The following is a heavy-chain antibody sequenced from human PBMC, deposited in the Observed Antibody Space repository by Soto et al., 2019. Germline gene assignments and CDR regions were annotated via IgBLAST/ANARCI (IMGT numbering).Heavy chain of an antibody. CDR1: GFTFKNYA. V-gene: IGHV3-23*01. D-gene: IGHD3-22*01. Sequence: PWGSLRLSCAASGFTFKNYAMTWVRQDPGKGLEWVSIISDSGGGTYYADSVKGRFTISRDNSKNTLYLQMNSLRVEDTAVYYCAKEYDSSGNYIDYWGEGNLVPVSP. CDR3: AKEYDSSGNYIDY. CDR2: ISDSGGGT. J-gene: IGHJ4*02.